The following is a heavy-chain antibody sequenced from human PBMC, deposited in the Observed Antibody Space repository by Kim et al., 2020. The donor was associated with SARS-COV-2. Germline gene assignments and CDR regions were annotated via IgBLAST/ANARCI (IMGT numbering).Heavy chain of an antibody. CDR3: AKSPTSPYFYDMEV. V-gene: IGHV3-23*01. Sequence: GGSLRLSCAASGFTFSSFAMNWVRQTPGKGLEWVSVISSGGRTYYGDSVKGRFTISRDNSKNTVYLRMDSLRAEDTAVYYCAKSPTSPYFYDMEVWGQGTTVTVSS. CDR1: GFTFSSFA. CDR2: ISSGGRT. J-gene: IGHJ6*02.